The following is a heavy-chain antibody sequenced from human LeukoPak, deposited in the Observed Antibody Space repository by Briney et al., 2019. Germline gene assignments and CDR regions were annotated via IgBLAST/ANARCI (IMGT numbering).Heavy chain of an antibody. CDR2: ISSSSSYI. CDR3: ARDRIELGYCSGGICGDAFDI. V-gene: IGHV3-21*01. D-gene: IGHD2-15*01. J-gene: IGHJ3*02. Sequence: PGGSLRLSCTASGFTFSSYSMNWVRQAPGKGLEWVSSISSSSSYIYYADSVKGRFTISRDNAKNSLYLQMNSLRAEDTAVYYCARDRIELGYCSGGICGDAFDIWGQGTMVTVSS. CDR1: GFTFSSYS.